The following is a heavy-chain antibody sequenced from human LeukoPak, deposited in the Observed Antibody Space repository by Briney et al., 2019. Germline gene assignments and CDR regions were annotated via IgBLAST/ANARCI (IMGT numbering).Heavy chain of an antibody. CDR3: ARVYGVFGLDY. D-gene: IGHD4-17*01. Sequence: GGSLRLSCAASRFTFSSYAMSWVRQAPGRGLAWVSVIYSGGSTYYADSVKGRFTISRDNSKNTLYLQMNSLRAEDTAVYYCARVYGVFGLDYWGQGTLVTVSS. CDR1: RFTFSSYA. CDR2: IYSGGST. V-gene: IGHV3-66*01. J-gene: IGHJ4*02.